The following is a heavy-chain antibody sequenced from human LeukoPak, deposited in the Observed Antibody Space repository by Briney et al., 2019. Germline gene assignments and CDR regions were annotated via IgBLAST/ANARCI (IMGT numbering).Heavy chain of an antibody. D-gene: IGHD5-18*01. CDR3: AKEGRIQLWLKNYYYYGMDV. CDR2: LSYDGSNK. V-gene: IGHV3-30*18. J-gene: IGHJ6*02. CDR1: GFTFSSYC. Sequence: PGGSLRLSCAASGFTFSSYCMHWVRQAPGKGLEWVAVLSYDGSNKYYADSVKGRFTISRDNSKNTLYLQMNSLRAEDTAVYYCAKEGRIQLWLKNYYYYGMDVWGQGTTVTVSS.